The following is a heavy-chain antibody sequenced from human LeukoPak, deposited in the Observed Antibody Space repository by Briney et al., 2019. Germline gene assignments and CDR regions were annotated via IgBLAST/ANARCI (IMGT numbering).Heavy chain of an antibody. D-gene: IGHD3-10*01. Sequence: SETLSLTCAVSGGSISSGGYSWSWIRQPPGKGLEWIGYIYHSGSTYYNPSLKSRVTISVDRSKNQFSLKLSSVTAADTAVYYCARGHMVRGSRIGLFDPWDQGTLVTVSS. V-gene: IGHV4-30-2*01. CDR1: GGSISSGGYS. CDR3: ARGHMVRGSRIGLFDP. CDR2: IYHSGST. J-gene: IGHJ5*02.